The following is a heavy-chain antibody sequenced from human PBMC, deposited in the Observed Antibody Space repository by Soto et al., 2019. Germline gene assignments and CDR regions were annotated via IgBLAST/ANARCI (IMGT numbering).Heavy chain of an antibody. J-gene: IGHJ5*02. CDR1: GYAFTTYN. CDR2: TNPNSGHT. CDR3: PRGHNWFDP. V-gene: IGHV1-8*01. Sequence: QVQLVQSGAEVKKPGASVRVSCKASGYAFTTYNINWLRQAAGQGLEWIGWTNPNSGHTGYAQKFQGRVTLTRDTSTNTAYMELSSLRSEDTAVYYCPRGHNWFDPWGQGTLVIVSS.